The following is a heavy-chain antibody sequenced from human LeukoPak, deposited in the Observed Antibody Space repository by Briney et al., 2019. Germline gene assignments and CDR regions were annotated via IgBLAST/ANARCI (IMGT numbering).Heavy chain of an antibody. D-gene: IGHD6-19*01. Sequence: GGSLRLSCAASGFTFSVYEMHWVRQAPGKGLEWVSYITSGGSKKYYADSVKGRFTISRDNAKNSLYLQMNSLRAEDTAVYYCARGGWSPDIDYWGQGTLVTVSS. CDR1: GFTFSVYE. CDR2: ITSGGSKK. CDR3: ARGGWSPDIDY. V-gene: IGHV3-48*03. J-gene: IGHJ4*02.